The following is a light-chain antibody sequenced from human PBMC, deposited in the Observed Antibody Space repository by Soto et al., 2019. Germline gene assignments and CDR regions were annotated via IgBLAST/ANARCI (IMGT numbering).Light chain of an antibody. CDR2: GAS. CDR1: QSVPNNY. V-gene: IGKV3-20*01. CDR3: QQYGSSSFS. Sequence: EIVLTQSPGTLSLSPGERATLSCRASQSVPNNYLAWYQQKRGQAPRPLIYGASTRATGIPGRFSGGGSGTDFTITISGLEPEDFAVYYCQQYGSSSFSFGPGTKVDIK. J-gene: IGKJ3*01.